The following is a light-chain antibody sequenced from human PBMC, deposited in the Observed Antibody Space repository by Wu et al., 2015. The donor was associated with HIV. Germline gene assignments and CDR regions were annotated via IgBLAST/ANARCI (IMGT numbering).Light chain of an antibody. CDR1: ESLNNR. Sequence: DIQMTQSPSTLSASVGERVTITCRASESLNNRLAWYQQKPGKAPQLLIYWASSLEGGAPSRFSGSGSGTEFTLTITSLQSEDLATYYCQQYKNWPPWTFGQGTKVVLK. CDR3: QQYKNWPPWT. V-gene: IGKV1-5*03. CDR2: WAS. J-gene: IGKJ1*01.